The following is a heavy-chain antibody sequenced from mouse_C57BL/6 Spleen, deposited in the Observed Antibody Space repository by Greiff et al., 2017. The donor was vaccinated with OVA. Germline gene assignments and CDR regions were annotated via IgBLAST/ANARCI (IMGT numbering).Heavy chain of an antibody. Sequence: QVQLQQPGAELVRPGSSVKLSCKASGYTFTSYWMDWVKQRPGQGLEWIGNIYPSDSETHYNQKFKDKATLTVDKSSSTAYMQLSSLTSEDSAVYYCARSDGYPAGFAYWGQGTRVTVSA. J-gene: IGHJ3*01. D-gene: IGHD2-3*01. CDR2: IYPSDSET. CDR3: ARSDGYPAGFAY. CDR1: GYTFTSYW. V-gene: IGHV1-61*01.